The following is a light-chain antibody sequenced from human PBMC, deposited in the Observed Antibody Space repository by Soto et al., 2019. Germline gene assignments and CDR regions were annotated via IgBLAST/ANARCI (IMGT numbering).Light chain of an antibody. V-gene: IGKV3-11*01. CDR1: QSVSSN. Sequence: EIVLTQSPGTLSLSPGERATLSCRASQSVSSNLAWYQQKPGQAPRLLIYDASNRATGIPARFNGSGSGTDFTLTISTLEPEDFAIYYCQQRSNWPPITFGQGTRLEIK. CDR3: QQRSNWPPIT. CDR2: DAS. J-gene: IGKJ5*01.